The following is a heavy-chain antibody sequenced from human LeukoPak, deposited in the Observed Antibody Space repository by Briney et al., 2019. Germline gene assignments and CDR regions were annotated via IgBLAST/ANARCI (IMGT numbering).Heavy chain of an antibody. CDR2: IYYSGST. CDR1: GGSISSYY. Sequence: SETLSLTCTVSGGSISSYYWSWIRQPPGKGLEWIGYIYYSGSTNYNPSLKSRVTISVDTSKNQFSLKLSSVTAADTAVYYCARDQGSGWYLRWGQGTLVTVSS. V-gene: IGHV4-59*01. D-gene: IGHD6-19*01. CDR3: ARDQGSGWYLR. J-gene: IGHJ4*02.